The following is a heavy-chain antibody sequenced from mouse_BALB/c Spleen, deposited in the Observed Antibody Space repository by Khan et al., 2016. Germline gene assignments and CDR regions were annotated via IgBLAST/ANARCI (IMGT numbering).Heavy chain of an antibody. V-gene: IGHV3-1*02. Sequence: EVQLQESGPDLVKPSQSLSLTCTVTGYSIPSHYSWHWIRHFPGNKLEWMGYIHYSGSTNYNPSLKSRISITRDTSKNQFFLQLNSVTTEDTATYYCATSTSGYWYYFAYWGHGTPLPVSS. J-gene: IGHJ2*01. CDR3: ATSTSGYWYYFAY. CDR2: IHYSGST. CDR1: GYSIPSHYS. D-gene: IGHD3-1*01.